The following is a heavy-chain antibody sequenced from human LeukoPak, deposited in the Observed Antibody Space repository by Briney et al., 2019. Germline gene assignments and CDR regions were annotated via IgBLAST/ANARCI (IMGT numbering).Heavy chain of an antibody. Sequence: GGSLRLSCAASGFTFSSYSMNWVRQAPGKGLEWVSFISSSSSYKYYADSVKGRFTISRDNAKNSLYLQMNSLRAEDTAVYYCARDGGGYDSSGYYYPYYYYYYYMDVWGKGTTVTVSS. J-gene: IGHJ6*03. CDR1: GFTFSSYS. V-gene: IGHV3-21*01. CDR2: ISSSSSYK. D-gene: IGHD3-22*01. CDR3: ARDGGGYDSSGYYYPYYYYYYYMDV.